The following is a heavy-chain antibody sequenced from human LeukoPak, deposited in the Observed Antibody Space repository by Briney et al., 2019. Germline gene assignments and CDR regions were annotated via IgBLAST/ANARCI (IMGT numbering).Heavy chain of an antibody. V-gene: IGHV3-30-3*01. Sequence: GGSLRLSCAASGFTFSSYAMHWVRQAPGKGLEWVAVISYDGSNKYYADSVKGRFTISRDNSKNTLYLQMNSLRAEDTAVYYCARAPSSYYDTWFDPWGQGTLVTVSS. CDR1: GFTFSSYA. D-gene: IGHD3-22*01. CDR2: ISYDGSNK. J-gene: IGHJ5*02. CDR3: ARAPSSYYDTWFDP.